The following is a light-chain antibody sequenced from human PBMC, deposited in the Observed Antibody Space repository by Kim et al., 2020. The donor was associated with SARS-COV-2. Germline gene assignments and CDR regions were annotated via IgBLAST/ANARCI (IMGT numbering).Light chain of an antibody. CDR3: SSYLSNTFYV. J-gene: IGLJ1*01. V-gene: IGLV2-14*03. CDR1: SSDIGGNKY. Sequence: QSITIPGTGTSSDIGGNKYVSWYQQHPDEVPKLMIYDVVNRPSGVSNRFSGSKSGNTASLTISGLQADDEADYYCSSYLSNTFYVFGTGTKVTVL. CDR2: DVV.